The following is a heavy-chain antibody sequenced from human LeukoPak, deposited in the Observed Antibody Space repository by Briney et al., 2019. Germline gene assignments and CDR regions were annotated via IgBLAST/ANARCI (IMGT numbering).Heavy chain of an antibody. CDR2: IYYSGST. J-gene: IGHJ3*02. D-gene: IGHD3-22*01. Sequence: SETLSLTCTVSGGSISSYYWSWIRQPPGKGLEWIGYIYYSGSTNYNPSLKSRVTISVDTSKNQFSLKLSSVTAADTAVYYCARVYYYDSSGYIHASAFDIWGQGTMVTVSS. CDR3: ARVYYYDSSGYIHASAFDI. CDR1: GGSISSYY. V-gene: IGHV4-59*01.